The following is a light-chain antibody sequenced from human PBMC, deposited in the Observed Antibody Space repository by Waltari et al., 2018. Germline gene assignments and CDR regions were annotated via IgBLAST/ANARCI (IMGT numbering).Light chain of an antibody. V-gene: IGLV3-25*03. CDR2: KDS. CDR3: QSADSSGTVV. CDR1: ALPKQY. Sequence: SYELTQPPSVSVSPGQTARITCSGDALPKQYAYWYQQKPGQAPVLVIYKDSEMPSGIPARFSGSSSGTTVTLTISGVQAEDEADYYCQSADSSGTVVFGGGTKLTVL. J-gene: IGLJ2*01.